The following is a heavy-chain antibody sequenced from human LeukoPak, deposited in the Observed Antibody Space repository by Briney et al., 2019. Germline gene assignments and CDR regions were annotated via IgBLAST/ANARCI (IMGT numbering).Heavy chain of an antibody. D-gene: IGHD1-26*01. Sequence: GGSLRLSCAAFGFTLSNDWKHWVRQAPGKGLVWVSRINSDGSSTMYADSVKGRFTIARDSAKNTLHLQMNSLRADDTAVYYCVVGGGIYWGQGTLVTVS. V-gene: IGHV3-74*03. CDR1: GFTLSNDW. J-gene: IGHJ4*02. CDR3: VVGGGIY. CDR2: INSDGSST.